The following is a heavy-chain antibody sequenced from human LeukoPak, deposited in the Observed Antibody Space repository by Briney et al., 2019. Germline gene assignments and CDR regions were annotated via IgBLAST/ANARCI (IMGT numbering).Heavy chain of an antibody. CDR1: GISFSSHW. J-gene: IGHJ4*02. V-gene: IGHV3-7*04. CDR2: VKEDGSEK. D-gene: IGHD3-22*01. Sequence: GGSLRLSCAASGISFSSHWMSWVRQAPGKGLEWVANVKEDGSEKKYVDSVKGRFTISRDNAKNSLYLQMSSLRAEDTAVYYCARHSSIWHSIDYWGQGTLVTVSS. CDR3: ARHSSIWHSIDY.